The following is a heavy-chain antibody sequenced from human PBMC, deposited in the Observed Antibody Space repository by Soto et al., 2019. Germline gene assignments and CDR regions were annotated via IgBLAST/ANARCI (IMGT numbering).Heavy chain of an antibody. D-gene: IGHD2-15*01. CDR2: ISSGGTDT. J-gene: IGHJ4*02. CDR1: GFAFSTYA. V-gene: IGHV3-23*05. CDR3: VCGCEDPVVVVPVFDY. Sequence: EEQLLESGGGLVQPGGSLRLSCAASGFAFSTYAMSWVRQAPGKGLEWVSAISSGGTDTYYADSVKGRFTISRDNSKNGLFMHIKSQTADDTAVYFWVCGCEDPVVVVPVFDYWGQGTPVTVSS.